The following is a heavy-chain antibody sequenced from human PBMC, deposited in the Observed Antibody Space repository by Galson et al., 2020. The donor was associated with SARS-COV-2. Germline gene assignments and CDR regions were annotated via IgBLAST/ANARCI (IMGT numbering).Heavy chain of an antibody. D-gene: IGHD1-26*01. J-gene: IGHJ6*02. V-gene: IGHV3-30*18. CDR2: ISYDGSDQ. Sequence: GGSLRLSCAASGFSFSRYAMHWVRQGPGKGLEWLAVISYDGSDQKYVDSVKGRLTISRDDSKNTLFLQMNSLRGEDTAVYYCAKYMLPYYEDFGFSPSSYRLGMDVWGQGTTVTVS. CDR3: AKYMLPYYEDFGFSPSSYRLGMDV. CDR1: GFSFSRYA.